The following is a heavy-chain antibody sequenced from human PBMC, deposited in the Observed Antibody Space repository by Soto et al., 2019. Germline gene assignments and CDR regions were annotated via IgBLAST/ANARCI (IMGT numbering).Heavy chain of an antibody. CDR2: ISGSGGST. CDR3: ERLLYYYGSGSSDY. CDR1: GFTFSSYA. V-gene: IGHV3-23*01. Sequence: EVQLLESGGGLVQPGGSLRLSCAASGFTFSSYAMSWVRQAPGKGLEWVSAISGSGGSTYYADSVKGRFTISRDNSKNTLYLQMNSLRAEDTAVYYCERLLYYYGSGSSDYWGQGTLVTVSS. D-gene: IGHD3-10*01. J-gene: IGHJ4*02.